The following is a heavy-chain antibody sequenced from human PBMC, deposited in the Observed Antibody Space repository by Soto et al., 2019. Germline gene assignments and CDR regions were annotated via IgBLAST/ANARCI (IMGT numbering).Heavy chain of an antibody. CDR1: GGTFSSYA. CDR3: ARDMAVVPAAYNWFDP. Sequence: SVKVSCKASGGTFSSYAISWVRQAPGQGLEWMGGIIPIFGTANYAQKFQGRVTITADESTSTAYMELSSLRSEDTAVYYCARDMAVVPAAYNWFDPWGQGTLVTVSS. J-gene: IGHJ5*02. V-gene: IGHV1-69*13. D-gene: IGHD2-2*01. CDR2: IIPIFGTA.